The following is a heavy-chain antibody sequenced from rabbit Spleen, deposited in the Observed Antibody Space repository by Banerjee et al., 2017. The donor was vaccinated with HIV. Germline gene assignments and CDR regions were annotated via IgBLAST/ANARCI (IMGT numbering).Heavy chain of an antibody. CDR1: GFSFSSRYY. D-gene: IGHD4-1*01. CDR3: AREASSGWFVVSFYFNL. Sequence: QSLEESGGDLVKPGASLTLTCTASGFSFSSRYYMCWVRQAPGKGLEWIACIYSGSSGVTFFASWAKGRFTISKTSPTPVPLQWTSLSAADPAPYFCAREASSGWFVVSFYFNLWGPGTLVSVS. J-gene: IGHJ4*01. CDR2: IYSGSSGVT. V-gene: IGHV1S40*01.